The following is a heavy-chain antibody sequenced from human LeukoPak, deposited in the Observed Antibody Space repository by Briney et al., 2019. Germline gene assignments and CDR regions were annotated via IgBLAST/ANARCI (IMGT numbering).Heavy chain of an antibody. V-gene: IGHV3-33*08. CDR3: VRDFWLDQGDW. D-gene: IGHD2-21*02. Sequence: GGSLRLSCAASGFTLSTYSMNWVRQAPGKGLEWVAYIYYNGHNQQYRQSVKGRFTISRDNSKNTLYLQMNSLTTEDTAVYYCVRDFWLDQGDWGGQGTLVTVSS. CDR2: IYYNGHNQ. J-gene: IGHJ4*02. CDR1: GFTLSTYS.